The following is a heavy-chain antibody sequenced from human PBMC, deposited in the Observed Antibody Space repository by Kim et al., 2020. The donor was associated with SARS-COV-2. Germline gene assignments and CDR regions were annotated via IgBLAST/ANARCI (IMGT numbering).Heavy chain of an antibody. V-gene: IGHV5-51*01. D-gene: IGHD3-3*01. Sequence: PSFQGQVTISADKSISTAYLQWSSLKASDTAMYYCARAYDFWSGYFGLDYWGQGTLVTVSS. J-gene: IGHJ4*02. CDR3: ARAYDFWSGYFGLDY.